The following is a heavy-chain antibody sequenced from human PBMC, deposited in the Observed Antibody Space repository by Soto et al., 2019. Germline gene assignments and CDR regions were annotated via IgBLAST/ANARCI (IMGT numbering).Heavy chain of an antibody. D-gene: IGHD3-22*01. CDR1: GATFIIDA. Sequence: QVRLVPSWVKVKKPGRQWKASGKAPGATFIIDAVTWWRQAPGNDLEWMGGFTPMFPKANYAQKFQGRATITADKSTSTVYMELHSLKSEDTALYYCARCHSDSSGPGYLDSWGQGTLVTVTS. CDR2: FTPMFPKA. CDR3: ARCHSDSSGPGYLDS. V-gene: IGHV1-69*06. J-gene: IGHJ4*02.